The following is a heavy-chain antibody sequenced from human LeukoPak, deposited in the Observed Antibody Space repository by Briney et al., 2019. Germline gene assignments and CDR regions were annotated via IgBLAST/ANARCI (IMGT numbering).Heavy chain of an antibody. CDR2: MNPNSGNT. Sequence: GASVKVSCKASGYTFTSYDINWVRQATGQGLEWMGWMNPNSGNTGYAQKFQGRVTMTRSTSISTAYMELSSLRSEDTAVYYCASAAAGRNDAFDIWGQGTMVTVSS. D-gene: IGHD6-13*01. CDR3: ASAAAGRNDAFDI. CDR1: GYTFTSYD. V-gene: IGHV1-8*01. J-gene: IGHJ3*02.